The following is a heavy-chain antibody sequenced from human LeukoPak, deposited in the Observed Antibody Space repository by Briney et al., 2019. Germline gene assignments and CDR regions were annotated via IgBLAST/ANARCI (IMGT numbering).Heavy chain of an antibody. CDR1: GYTFTSYG. D-gene: IGHD3-9*01. Sequence: ASVKVSRKASGYTFTSYGIIWVRQDPGQGLEWMGWISTYNGNTNYAQKIQGRVTMTTDTSTSTAYMELRSLRSDDTAVYYCARTMTVRYFDWPDKAPGPFDYWGQGTLVTVSS. J-gene: IGHJ4*02. V-gene: IGHV1-18*01. CDR3: ARTMTVRYFDWPDKAPGPFDY. CDR2: ISTYNGNT.